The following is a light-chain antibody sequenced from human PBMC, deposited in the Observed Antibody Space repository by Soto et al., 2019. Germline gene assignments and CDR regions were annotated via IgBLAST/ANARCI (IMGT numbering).Light chain of an antibody. V-gene: IGLV2-14*01. Sequence: QSALTQPASVSGSPGQSITISCTGTSSDIGGYNYVSWYQHHPGKAPKLMIYEVTNRPSGVSSRFSGSKSGNTASLTISGLQAEDESDYYCSSYTSSRDVVFGGGTKLTVL. CDR1: SSDIGGYNY. CDR2: EVT. J-gene: IGLJ2*01. CDR3: SSYTSSRDVV.